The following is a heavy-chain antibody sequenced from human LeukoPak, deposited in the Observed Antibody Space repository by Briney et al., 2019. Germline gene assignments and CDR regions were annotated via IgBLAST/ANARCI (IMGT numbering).Heavy chain of an antibody. V-gene: IGHV4-59*12. D-gene: IGHD6-13*01. CDR2: IYYSGST. Sequence: SETLSLTCTVSGGSISSYYWSWIRQPPGKGLEWIGYIYYSGSTNYNPSLKSRVTISVDTSKNQFSLKLSSVTAADTAVYYCARDAGAAAGNPSDYWGQGTLVTVSS. J-gene: IGHJ4*02. CDR3: ARDAGAAAGNPSDY. CDR1: GGSISSYY.